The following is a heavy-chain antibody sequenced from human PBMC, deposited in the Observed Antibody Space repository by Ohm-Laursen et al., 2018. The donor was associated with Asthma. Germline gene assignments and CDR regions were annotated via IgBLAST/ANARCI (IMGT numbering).Heavy chain of an antibody. CDR2: INSDGSTI. Sequence: SLRLSCAASGFTFSFYTMNWVRQAPGKGLEWASNINSDGSTIYYADSVKGRFTISRDNAKNSLYLQMNSLRDEDTAVYYCARGSFDEYGDYPFDSWGQGTLVTVSS. V-gene: IGHV3-48*02. CDR3: ARGSFDEYGDYPFDS. CDR1: GFTFSFYT. D-gene: IGHD4-17*01. J-gene: IGHJ4*02.